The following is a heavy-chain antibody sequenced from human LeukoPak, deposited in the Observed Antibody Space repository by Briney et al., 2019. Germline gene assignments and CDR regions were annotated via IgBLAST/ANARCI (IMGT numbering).Heavy chain of an antibody. J-gene: IGHJ4*02. CDR2: MNRNSGNS. D-gene: IGHD6-13*01. V-gene: IGHV1-8*01. Sequence: GASVKVSCKASGYTFTSYDINWVRQATGQGLEWMGWMNRNSGNSGYAQKCEGRITMIRNTSISTGDMELSSLTSEDTAVYYCARIAAAGNRRLNYWGQGTLVTVSS. CDR3: ARIAAAGNRRLNY. CDR1: GYTFTSYD.